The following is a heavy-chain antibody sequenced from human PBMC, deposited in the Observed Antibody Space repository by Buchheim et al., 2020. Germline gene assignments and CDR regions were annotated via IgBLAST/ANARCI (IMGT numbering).Heavy chain of an antibody. Sequence: VQLVESGGGLVQPGRSLRLSCAASGFTFSSYCMHWVRQAPGKGLVWVARICYDGSNTYYADSVKGRFTISRDNSKNTLYLKMNSLGAENAAVYCCAGDCGDYDDYWGQETL. CDR3: AGDCGDYDDY. CDR2: ICYDGSNT. J-gene: IGHJ4*02. D-gene: IGHD4-17*01. CDR1: GFTFSSYC. V-gene: IGHV3-33*01.